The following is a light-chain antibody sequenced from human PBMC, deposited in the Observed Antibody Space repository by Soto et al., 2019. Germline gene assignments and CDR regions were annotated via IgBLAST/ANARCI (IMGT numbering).Light chain of an antibody. J-gene: IGKJ4*01. V-gene: IGKV3-11*01. CDR2: DAS. Sequence: EIVLTQSPATLSLSPGERATLSCRSSQSVGTYFAWYQQKPGQAPRLLIYDASNRATGIPARFSGSGSGTDFTLTISSLEPEDLAVYYCQQRTNWPPLTFGGGTKVEIK. CDR3: QQRTNWPPLT. CDR1: QSVGTY.